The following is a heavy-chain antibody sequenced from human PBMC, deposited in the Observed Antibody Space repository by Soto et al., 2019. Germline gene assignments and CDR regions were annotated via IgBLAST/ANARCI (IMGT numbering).Heavy chain of an antibody. J-gene: IGHJ5*01. Sequence: SETLSLTCTVSGGSISSYYWSWIRQPPGKGLEWVGYIYYSGSTNYNPSLKSRGTISVDTAKNQFSLKLSSVTAADAAADDCAIVATIYGPTHWLSSGGQGSLVTVYS. V-gene: IGHV4-59*08. CDR1: GGSISSYY. CDR3: AIVATIYGPTHWLSS. CDR2: IYYSGST. D-gene: IGHD5-12*01.